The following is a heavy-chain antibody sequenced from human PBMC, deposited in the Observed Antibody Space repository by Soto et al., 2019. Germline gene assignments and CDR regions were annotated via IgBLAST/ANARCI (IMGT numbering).Heavy chain of an antibody. CDR3: VGGQYYFDY. Sequence: QVQLVESGGGVVQPGRSPRLSCAASGFPFTSYGMHWVREGPDKGLEWVAIISYDGSDKYYADSVKGRFTTSRDNSKNTLYLQMNSLRPEDTALYYCVGGQYYFDYRGQGTLVIVSS. J-gene: IGHJ4*02. V-gene: IGHV3-30*03. CDR2: ISYDGSDK. D-gene: IGHD3-10*01. CDR1: GFPFTSYG.